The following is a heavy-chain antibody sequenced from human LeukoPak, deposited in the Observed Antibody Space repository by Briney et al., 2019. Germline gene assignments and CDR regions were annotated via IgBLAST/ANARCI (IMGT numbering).Heavy chain of an antibody. D-gene: IGHD3-22*01. CDR2: ISHNGGST. J-gene: IGHJ5*02. CDR1: GFTFSTYA. Sequence: GGSLRLSCAASGFTFSTYALYWVRQAPGKGLEYVSAISHNGGSTSYGDSVKGRSTISRDNSKNTLYLQMNSLRAEDTAVYYCARDGGYYDSSGYPRFDPWGQGTLVTVSS. V-gene: IGHV3-64*02. CDR3: ARDGGYYDSSGYPRFDP.